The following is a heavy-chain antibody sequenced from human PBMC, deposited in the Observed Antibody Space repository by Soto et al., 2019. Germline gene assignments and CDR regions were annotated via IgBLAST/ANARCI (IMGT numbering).Heavy chain of an antibody. V-gene: IGHV3-74*01. J-gene: IGHJ5*02. CDR2: INTDKSTL. Sequence: EVQLVESGGGLVQPGGSLRLSCVASGFTFSRYWMHWVRQAPGKGLVWVSRINTDKSTLSYADSVEGRFTISGGNARSMLYLQMDRRRAEDTAVDYCVRPLYDLDGRPPFDRWGQGTLVTVSS. D-gene: IGHD3-22*01. CDR1: GFTFSRYW. CDR3: VRPLYDLDGRPPFDR.